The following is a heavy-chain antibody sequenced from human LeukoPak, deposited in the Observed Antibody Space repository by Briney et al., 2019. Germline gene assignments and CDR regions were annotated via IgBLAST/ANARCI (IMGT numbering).Heavy chain of an antibody. V-gene: IGHV3-23*01. D-gene: IGHD6-13*01. CDR1: GFTFSTYA. CDR2: ISDSGGST. CDR3: AKGRSSSWYFLY. J-gene: IGHJ4*02. Sequence: GGSLRLSCAASGFTFSTYAMSWVRQAPGKGLEWVSAISDSGGSTYYADSVKGRFAISRDNSKNTLYLQMNSLRAEDTAVYYCAKGRSSSWYFLYWGQGTLVTVSS.